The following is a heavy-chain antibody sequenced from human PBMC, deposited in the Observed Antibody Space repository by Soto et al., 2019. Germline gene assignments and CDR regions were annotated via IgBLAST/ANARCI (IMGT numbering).Heavy chain of an antibody. CDR1: GFTFSSYA. J-gene: IGHJ4*02. CDR2: ISGSGGST. CDR3: AKVPKTTVTKYFDY. Sequence: GESLKISCAASGFTFSSYAMSWVRQAPGKGLEWVSAISGSGGSTYYADSVKGRFTISRDNSKNTLYLQMNSLRAEDTAVYYCAKVPKTTVTKYFDYWGQGTLVTVSS. D-gene: IGHD4-17*01. V-gene: IGHV3-23*01.